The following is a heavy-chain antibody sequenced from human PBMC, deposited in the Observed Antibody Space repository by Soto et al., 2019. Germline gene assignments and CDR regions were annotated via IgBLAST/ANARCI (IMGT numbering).Heavy chain of an antibody. CDR3: AKDLGSLRLLKYYFCGTDV. V-gene: IGHV3-53*01. CDR1: GFTVSSTY. D-gene: IGHD2-15*01. J-gene: IGHJ6*02. Sequence: GGSLRLSCNASGFTVSSTYMSWVRQAPGMGLEWVAVIESGGSTHYADSVKGRFTISRDIPKNMIYLQLHTLRAEDTAVYYCAKDLGSLRLLKYYFCGTDVWCPGTTGTVSS. CDR2: IESGGST.